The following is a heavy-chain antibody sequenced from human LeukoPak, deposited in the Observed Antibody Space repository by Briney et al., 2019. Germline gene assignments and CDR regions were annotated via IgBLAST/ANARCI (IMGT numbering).Heavy chain of an antibody. Sequence: GGSLRLSCAASGFTFSSYGMHWVRQAPGKGLEWVAVIWYDGSNKYYADSVKGRFTISRDNSKNTLYLQMNSLRAEDTAVYYCAREGGYSYGYWLGYWGQGTLVTVSS. D-gene: IGHD5-18*01. J-gene: IGHJ4*02. CDR3: AREGGYSYGYWLGY. CDR1: GFTFSSYG. CDR2: IWYDGSNK. V-gene: IGHV3-33*01.